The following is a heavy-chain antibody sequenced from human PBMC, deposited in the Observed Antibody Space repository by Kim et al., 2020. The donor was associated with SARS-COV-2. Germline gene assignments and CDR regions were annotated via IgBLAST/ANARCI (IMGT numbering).Heavy chain of an antibody. Sequence: SETLSLTCTVSGGSISSSSYYWGWIRQPPGKGLEWIGSIYYSGSTYYNPSLKSRVTISVDTSKNQFSLKLSSVTAADTAVYYCARRDLQDYVWGSYRLDAFDIWGQGTMVTVSS. J-gene: IGHJ3*02. CDR3: ARRDLQDYVWGSYRLDAFDI. D-gene: IGHD3-16*02. CDR1: GGSISSSSYY. V-gene: IGHV4-39*01. CDR2: IYYSGST.